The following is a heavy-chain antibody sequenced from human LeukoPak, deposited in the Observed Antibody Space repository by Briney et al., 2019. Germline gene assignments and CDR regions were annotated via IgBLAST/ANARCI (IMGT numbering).Heavy chain of an antibody. CDR3: ARANGVYNYGFDY. V-gene: IGHV1-69*02. Sequence: SVKVSCKASGGTFSSYTISWERQAPGQGLEWMGRIIPILGIANYAQKFQGRVTITADKSTSTAYMELSSLRSEDTAVYYCARANGVYNYGFDYWGQGTLVTVSS. CDR1: GGTFSSYT. J-gene: IGHJ4*02. CDR2: IIPILGIA. D-gene: IGHD5-18*01.